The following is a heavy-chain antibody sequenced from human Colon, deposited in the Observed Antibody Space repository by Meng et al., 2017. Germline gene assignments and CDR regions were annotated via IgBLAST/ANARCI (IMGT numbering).Heavy chain of an antibody. V-gene: IGHV3-23*01. J-gene: IGHJ6*02. D-gene: IGHD3-16*01. CDR3: AKRQSLAFGGVGGMAV. CDR2: ISGSGVGT. CDR1: GFTFSSYA. Sequence: GESLKISCAASGFTFSSYAMSWVRQAPGKGLEWVSVISGSGVGTYYADSVKGRFTISRDNSKNTLYLQMNSLRAEDTAVYYCAKRQSLAFGGVGGMAVWGQGTMVTVSS.